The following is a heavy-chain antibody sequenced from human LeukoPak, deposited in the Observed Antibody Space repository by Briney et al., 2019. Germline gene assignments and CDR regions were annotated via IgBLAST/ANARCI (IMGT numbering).Heavy chain of an antibody. CDR1: GGSISSSSYY. D-gene: IGHD4-17*01. V-gene: IGHV4-39*01. J-gene: IGHJ4*02. Sequence: SETLSLTCTVSGGSISSSSYYWGWIRQPPGKGLEWIGSIYYSGSTYYNPSLKSRVTISVDTSKNQFSLKLSSVTAADTAVYYCARHPDYGDYPYYVDYWGQGTLVTVSS. CDR2: IYYSGST. CDR3: ARHPDYGDYPYYVDY.